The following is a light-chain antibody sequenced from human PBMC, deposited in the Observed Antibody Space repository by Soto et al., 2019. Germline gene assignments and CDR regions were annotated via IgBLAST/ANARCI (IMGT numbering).Light chain of an antibody. CDR3: AAWDDSLSGRV. Sequence: QPVLTQPPSASGTPGQRVTSSCSGSISNIGSNHVYWYQQLPGTAPKLLIYRSNQRPSGVPDRFSGSKSGTSASLAISGLRSEDEGDYYCAAWDDSLSGRVFGGGTKLTVL. V-gene: IGLV1-47*01. J-gene: IGLJ3*02. CDR2: RSN. CDR1: ISNIGSNH.